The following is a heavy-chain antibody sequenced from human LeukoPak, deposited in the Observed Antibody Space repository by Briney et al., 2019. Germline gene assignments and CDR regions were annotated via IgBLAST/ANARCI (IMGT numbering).Heavy chain of an antibody. CDR2: IYPVDSDT. D-gene: IGHD1/OR15-1a*01. J-gene: IGHJ4*02. V-gene: IGHV5-51*01. Sequence: GESLKISCKGSGYSFTNYWIAWVRLMPGKGLKWMGIIYPVDSDTRYSPSFQGQVTISADKSIRTAYLQWSGLKASDTAMYYCARYWNNVGFDYWGQGTLVSVSS. CDR3: ARYWNNVGFDY. CDR1: GYSFTNYW.